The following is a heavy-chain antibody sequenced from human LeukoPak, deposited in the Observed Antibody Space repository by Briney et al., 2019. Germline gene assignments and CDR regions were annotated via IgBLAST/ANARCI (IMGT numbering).Heavy chain of an antibody. CDR2: IYYSGST. D-gene: IGHD5-12*01. J-gene: IGHJ3*02. CDR1: GGSISSGGYS. V-gene: IGHV4-61*08. CDR3: ARHHSGYAFGAFDI. Sequence: SSETLSLTCAVSGGSISSGGYSWSWIRQPPGKGLEWIGYIYYSGSTNYNPSLKSRVTISVDTSKNQFSLKLSSVTAADTAVYYCARHHSGYAFGAFDIWGQGTMVTVSS.